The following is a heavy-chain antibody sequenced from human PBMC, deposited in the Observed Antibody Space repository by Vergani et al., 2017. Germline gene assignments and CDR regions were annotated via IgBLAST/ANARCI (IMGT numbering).Heavy chain of an antibody. D-gene: IGHD6-19*01. V-gene: IGHV4-39*01. CDR3: ARHSTVEWLVKLGWIDP. J-gene: IGHJ5*02. Sequence: QLQLQESCPGLVKPSATLSLTCSVSGASIRSSNYYLGWIRQPPGKGLEWIASIYYSGRTYYNPSLKSRVTISVDTSKNQFSLKLSSVTAADTAVYFCARHSTVEWLVKLGWIDPWGQGILVTVSS. CDR1: GASIRSSNYY. CDR2: IYYSGRT.